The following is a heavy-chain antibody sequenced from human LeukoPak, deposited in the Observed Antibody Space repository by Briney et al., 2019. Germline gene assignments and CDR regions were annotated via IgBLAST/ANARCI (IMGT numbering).Heavy chain of an antibody. Sequence: PSETLSLTCIVSGGSISSSGYYWGWIRQPPGKGLEWIGSMYHSGNTYYNPSLKSRVIISVDTSKNQFSLKLSSVTAADTAVYYCASIHQLRGTDVFDIWGQGTMVTVSS. CDR1: GGSISSSGYY. CDR2: MYHSGNT. V-gene: IGHV4-39*01. CDR3: ASIHQLRGTDVFDI. J-gene: IGHJ3*02. D-gene: IGHD1-1*01.